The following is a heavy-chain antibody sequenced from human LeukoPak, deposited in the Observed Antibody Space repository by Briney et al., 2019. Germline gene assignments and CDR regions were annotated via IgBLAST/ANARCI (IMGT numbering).Heavy chain of an antibody. CDR1: GYTFTSYD. J-gene: IGHJ4*02. Sequence: EASVKVSCKASGYTFTSYDINWVRQATGQGLEWMGWMNPNSGNTGYAQKFQGRVTMTRNTSISTAYMELSSLRSEDTAVYYCARGLGYSYGFPFDYWGQGTLVTVSS. V-gene: IGHV1-8*01. D-gene: IGHD5-18*01. CDR2: MNPNSGNT. CDR3: ARGLGYSYGFPFDY.